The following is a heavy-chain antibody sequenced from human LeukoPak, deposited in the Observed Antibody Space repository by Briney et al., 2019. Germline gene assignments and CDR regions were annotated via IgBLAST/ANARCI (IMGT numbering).Heavy chain of an antibody. D-gene: IGHD3-22*01. Sequence: GGSLRLFCAASGFTFSSYGMHWVRQAPGKGLEWVAVIWYDGSNKYYADSVKGRFTISRDNSKNTLYLQMNSLRAEDTAVYYCARDHYDSSGYSDYWGQGTLVTVSS. CDR2: IWYDGSNK. CDR1: GFTFSSYG. CDR3: ARDHYDSSGYSDY. V-gene: IGHV3-33*01. J-gene: IGHJ4*02.